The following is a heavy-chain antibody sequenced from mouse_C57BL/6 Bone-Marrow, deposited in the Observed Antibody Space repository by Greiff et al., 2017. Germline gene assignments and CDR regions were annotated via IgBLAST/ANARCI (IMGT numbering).Heavy chain of an antibody. CDR2: ISNGGGST. D-gene: IGHD1-1*01. CDR1: GFTFSDYY. Sequence: DVHLVESGGGLVQPGGSLKLSCAASGFTFSDYYMYWVRQTPEKRLEWVAYISNGGGSTYYPDTVKGRFTISRDNAKNTLYLQMSRLKSEDTAMYYCARRSTTVDYYAMDYWGQGTSVTVSS. V-gene: IGHV5-12*01. J-gene: IGHJ4*01. CDR3: ARRSTTVDYYAMDY.